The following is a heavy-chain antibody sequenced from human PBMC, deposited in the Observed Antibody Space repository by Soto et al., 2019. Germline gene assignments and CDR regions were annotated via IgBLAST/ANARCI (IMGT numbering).Heavy chain of an antibody. Sequence: QVQLQESGPGLVKPSQTLSLTCTVSGGSIYTGVFYWSWIRQLPGKGLEWLGYIYYTGSTQYTPSLKSRLTISTDTSDNQFSLRLTSVTAADTAVYYCATSLVTSRTRVDYWGQGTLVTVSS. CDR2: IYYTGST. J-gene: IGHJ4*02. D-gene: IGHD1-26*01. CDR3: ATSLVTSRTRVDY. V-gene: IGHV4-31*03. CDR1: GGSIYTGVFY.